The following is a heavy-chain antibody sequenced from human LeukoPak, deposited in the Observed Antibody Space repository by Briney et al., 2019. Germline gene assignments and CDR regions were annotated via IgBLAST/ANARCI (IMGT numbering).Heavy chain of an antibody. D-gene: IGHD6-6*01. J-gene: IGHJ3*02. CDR3: ARGASSRPAAAFDI. V-gene: IGHV4-34*01. Sequence: SETLSLTCAVYGGSFSGCYWSWIRQPPGKGLEWIGEINHSGSTNYNPSLKSRVTISVDTSKNQFSLKLSSVTAADTAVYYCARGASSRPAAAFDIWGQGTMVTVSS. CDR1: GGSFSGCY. CDR2: INHSGST.